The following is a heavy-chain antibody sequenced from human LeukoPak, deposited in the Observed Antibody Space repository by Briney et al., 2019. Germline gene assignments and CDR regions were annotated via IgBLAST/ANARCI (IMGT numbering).Heavy chain of an antibody. CDR1: GYTFTGYY. CDR2: INPNSGGT. CDR3: ASGHTTGTTHYYYGMDV. Sequence: ASVKVSCKASGYTFTGYYMHWVRQAPGQGLEWMGWINPNSGGTNYAQKFQGRVTMTRDTSISTAYMELSRLRSDDTAVYYCASGHTTGTTHYYYGMDVWSQGTTVTVSS. D-gene: IGHD1-1*01. J-gene: IGHJ6*02. V-gene: IGHV1-2*02.